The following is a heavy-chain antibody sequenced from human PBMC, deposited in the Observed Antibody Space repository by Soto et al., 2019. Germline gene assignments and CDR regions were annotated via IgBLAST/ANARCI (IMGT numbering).Heavy chain of an antibody. J-gene: IGHJ4*02. D-gene: IGHD6-13*01. V-gene: IGHV1-18*04. CDR2: ISAYNGNT. CDR3: ARNTKLIAAGSDY. Sequence: ASVNVSCKASGYTFTSYGISWVRQAPGQGLEWMGWISAYNGNTNYAQKLQGRVTMTTDTSTSTAYVELRSLRSDDTAVYYCARNTKLIAAGSDYWGQGTLVTVSS. CDR1: GYTFTSYG.